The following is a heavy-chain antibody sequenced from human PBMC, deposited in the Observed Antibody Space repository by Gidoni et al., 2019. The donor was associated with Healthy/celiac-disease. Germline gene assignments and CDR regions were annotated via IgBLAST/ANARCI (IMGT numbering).Heavy chain of an antibody. J-gene: IGHJ5*02. CDR3: AKTGTTILQNNWFDP. Sequence: QLQLQESGPGLVKPSETLSLTCTVSGGPISSSSYYWGWIRQPPGKGLEWIGSIYYSGSTYYNPSLKSRVTISVDTSKNQFSLKLSSVTAADTAVYYCAKTGTTILQNNWFDPWGQGTLVTVSS. CDR1: GGPISSSSYY. CDR2: IYYSGST. D-gene: IGHD1-1*01. V-gene: IGHV4-39*01.